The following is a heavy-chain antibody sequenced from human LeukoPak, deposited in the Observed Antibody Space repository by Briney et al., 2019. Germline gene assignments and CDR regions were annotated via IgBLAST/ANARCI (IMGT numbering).Heavy chain of an antibody. CDR2: INHSGST. CDR3: ARHGVGKLHYYYYYMDV. CDR1: GGSFSGYY. J-gene: IGHJ6*03. Sequence: PSETLSLTCAVYGGSFSGYYWSWIRQPPGKGLEWIGEINHSGSTNYNPSLKSRVTISVDTSKNQFSLKLSSVTAADTAVYYCARHGVGKLHYYYYYMDVWGKGTTVTISS. D-gene: IGHD1-26*01. V-gene: IGHV4-34*01.